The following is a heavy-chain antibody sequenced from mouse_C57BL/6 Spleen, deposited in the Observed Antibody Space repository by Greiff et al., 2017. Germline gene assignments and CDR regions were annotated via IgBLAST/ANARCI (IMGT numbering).Heavy chain of an antibody. CDR1: GFTFSNYW. Sequence: EVQGVESGGGLVQPGGSMKLSCVASGFTFSNYWMNWVRQSPEKGLEWVAQIRLKSDNYATHYAESVKGRFTISRDDSKSSVYLQMNNLRAEDTGIYYCTYYYGSSYFDYWGQGTTLTVSS. CDR2: IRLKSDNYAT. D-gene: IGHD1-1*01. J-gene: IGHJ2*01. CDR3: TYYYGSSYFDY. V-gene: IGHV6-3*01.